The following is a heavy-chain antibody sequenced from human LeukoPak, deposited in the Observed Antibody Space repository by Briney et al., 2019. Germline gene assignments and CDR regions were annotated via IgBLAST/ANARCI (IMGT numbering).Heavy chain of an antibody. D-gene: IGHD3-10*01. J-gene: IGHJ4*02. Sequence: GGSLRLSCAASGFTFGSYAMSWVRQAPGKGLEWVSAISGSGGSTYYADSVKGRFTISRDNSKNTLYLQMNSLRAEDTAVYYCAKDSDYYGSGSYAYWGQGTLVTVSS. CDR3: AKDSDYYGSGSYAY. V-gene: IGHV3-23*01. CDR2: ISGSGGST. CDR1: GFTFGSYA.